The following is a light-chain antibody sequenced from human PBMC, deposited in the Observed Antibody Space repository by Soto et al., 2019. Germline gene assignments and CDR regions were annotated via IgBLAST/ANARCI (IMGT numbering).Light chain of an antibody. Sequence: EIVMTQSPATLSVSPGERATLSCRASQSVSSNLAWYQQKPGQAPRLLIYSASTRATGTPARFSGGGSGTEFTLTISTLQSEDFAVYYCQQYNKWPLFTFGPGTKVVIK. V-gene: IGKV3-15*01. CDR1: QSVSSN. J-gene: IGKJ3*01. CDR2: SAS. CDR3: QQYNKWPLFT.